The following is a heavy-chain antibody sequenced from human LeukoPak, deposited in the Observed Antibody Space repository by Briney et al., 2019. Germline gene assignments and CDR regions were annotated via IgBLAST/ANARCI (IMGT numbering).Heavy chain of an antibody. CDR1: GFTFSSYS. V-gene: IGHV3-21*01. J-gene: IGHJ5*02. D-gene: IGHD2-15*01. CDR3: ARGTKYCSGGSCYPNWFDP. CDR2: ISSSSSYI. Sequence: PGGSLRLSCAASGFTFSSYSMNWVRQAPGKGLEWVSSISSSSSYIYYADSVKGRFTISRDNAKNSLYLQMNSLRAEDTAVYYCARGTKYCSGGSCYPNWFDPWGQGTLVTVSS.